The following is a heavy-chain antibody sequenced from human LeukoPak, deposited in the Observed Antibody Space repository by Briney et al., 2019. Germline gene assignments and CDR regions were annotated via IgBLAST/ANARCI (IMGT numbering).Heavy chain of an antibody. CDR1: GGSISSYY. CDR2: IYYSGST. J-gene: IGHJ6*03. V-gene: IGHV4-59*01. CDR3: ARASSRYCSGGSCYSDYYYYMDV. Sequence: PSETLSLTCTVSGGSISSYYWSWIRQPPRKGLEWIGYIYYSGSTNYNPSLKSRVTISVDTAKTQFSLKLSSVTAADTAVYYCARASSRYCSGGSCYSDYYYYMDVWGKGTTVTVSS. D-gene: IGHD2-15*01.